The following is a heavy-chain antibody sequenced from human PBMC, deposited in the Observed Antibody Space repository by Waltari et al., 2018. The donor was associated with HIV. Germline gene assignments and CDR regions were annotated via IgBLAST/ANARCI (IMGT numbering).Heavy chain of an antibody. V-gene: IGHV4-30-4*01. Sequence: QLQLQESGPGLVKPSQTLYLTCTVSGCSIRSGTYYRSWNRQPPGKGLEWIGYIYYSGSTYYNPSLKSRVTISVDTSKNQFSLKLSSVSAADTAVYYCARAGSVFGTSPYGMDVWGQGTTVTVSS. D-gene: IGHD2-2*01. CDR1: GCSIRSGTYY. CDR3: ARAGSVFGTSPYGMDV. CDR2: IYYSGST. J-gene: IGHJ6*02.